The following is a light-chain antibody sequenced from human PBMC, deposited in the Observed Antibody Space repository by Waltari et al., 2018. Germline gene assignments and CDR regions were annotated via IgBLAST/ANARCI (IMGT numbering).Light chain of an antibody. CDR3: NSHAGTYII. CDR1: SSDVGRYTS. V-gene: IGLV2-8*01. J-gene: IGLJ2*01. CDR2: EVT. Sequence: QSALTPPPSASGPLGQSVTISCTGSSSDVGRYTSVSWYQQRPGKAPKPMIYEVTKRPPGVPDRFSGSKSANTASLTVSGLQAEDEADYYCNSHAGTYIIFGGGTKLTVL.